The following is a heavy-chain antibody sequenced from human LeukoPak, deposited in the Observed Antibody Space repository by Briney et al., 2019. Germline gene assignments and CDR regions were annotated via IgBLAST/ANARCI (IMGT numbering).Heavy chain of an antibody. Sequence: GGSLRLSCAASGFTVSSNYMSWVRQAPGKGLEWVSAISNDGGGTTYADFVKGRFGVSRDNSKNTLFLQMNSLRAEDTALYYCAKGSSGYFFDLWGQGTLVTVSS. J-gene: IGHJ4*02. CDR1: GFTVSSNY. V-gene: IGHV3-23*01. CDR2: ISNDGGGT. D-gene: IGHD3-22*01. CDR3: AKGSSGYFFDL.